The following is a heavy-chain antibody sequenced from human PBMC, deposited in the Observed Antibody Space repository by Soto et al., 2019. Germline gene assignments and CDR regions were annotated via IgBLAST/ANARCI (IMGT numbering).Heavy chain of an antibody. CDR1: GFTFSRYN. D-gene: IGHD3-10*01. CDR3: VREEASGSSGLTYHYYYNGMDV. V-gene: IGHV3-48*02. Sequence: GGSLRLSCVASGFTFSRYNMHWVRQAPGKGLEWVAYVTTSGDTMFYADSVEGRFAISRDVAKNSVHLQMNSLGDEDTAVYYCVREEASGSSGLTYHYYYNGMDVWGQGATVTVSS. J-gene: IGHJ6*02. CDR2: VTTSGDTM.